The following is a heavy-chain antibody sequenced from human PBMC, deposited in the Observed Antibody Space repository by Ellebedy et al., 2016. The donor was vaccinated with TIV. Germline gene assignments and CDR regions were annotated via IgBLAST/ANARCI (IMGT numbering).Heavy chain of an antibody. CDR2: IYSGGRT. D-gene: IGHD3-10*01. J-gene: IGHJ4*02. CDR1: GFTVSSNH. Sequence: GESLKISCAASGFTVSSNHMSWVRQAPGKGLEWVSVIYSGGRTYYADSVKGRFTISRDNSKNTLYLQMNSLRAEDTAVYYCARLLSGKGEDYWGQGTLVTVSS. V-gene: IGHV3-53*01. CDR3: ARLLSGKGEDY.